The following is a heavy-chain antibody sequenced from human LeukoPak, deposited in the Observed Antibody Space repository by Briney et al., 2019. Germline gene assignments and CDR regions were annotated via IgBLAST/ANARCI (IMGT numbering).Heavy chain of an antibody. J-gene: IGHJ4*02. Sequence: SGGSLRLSCAASGFAFSNYVMSWVRQAPGKGLEWVSVISGSGDRTYYADSVKGRFTISRDNSKNTLYLQMNSLRAEDTAVYYCADSSSLDGYVLFQSYWGQGTLVTVSS. D-gene: IGHD3-16*01. CDR1: GFAFSNYV. CDR3: ADSSSLDGYVLFQSY. V-gene: IGHV3-23*01. CDR2: ISGSGDRT.